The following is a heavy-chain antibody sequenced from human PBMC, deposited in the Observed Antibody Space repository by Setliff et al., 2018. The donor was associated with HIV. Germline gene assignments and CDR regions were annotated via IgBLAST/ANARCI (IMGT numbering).Heavy chain of an antibody. CDR3: AVTKMLYHFEF. V-gene: IGHV1-3*01. Sequence: ASVKVSCKTSGYTFTEYTLHWVRQAPGQGPEWMGWINPGNGNTKYSQKCKNRVTISRDISANLAFMELTSLRFDDTALYFCAVTKMLYHFEFWGPGTQVTVSS. CDR1: GYTFTEYT. J-gene: IGHJ4*02. CDR2: INPGNGNT. D-gene: IGHD2-8*01.